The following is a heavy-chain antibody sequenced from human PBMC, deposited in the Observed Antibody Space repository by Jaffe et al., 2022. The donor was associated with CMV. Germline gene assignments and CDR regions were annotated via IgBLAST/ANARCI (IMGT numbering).Heavy chain of an antibody. J-gene: IGHJ4*02. CDR2: IYWDDDK. V-gene: IGHV2-5*02. CDR1: GFSLSTSGVG. D-gene: IGHD3-9*01. CDR3: ARVVLRYFDWLLYGFDY. Sequence: QITLKESGPTLVKPTQTLTLTCTFSGFSLSTSGVGVGWIRQPPGKALEWLALIYWDDDKRYSPSLKSRLTITKDTSKNQVVLTMTNMDPVDTATYYCARVVLRYFDWLLYGFDYWGQGTLVTVSS.